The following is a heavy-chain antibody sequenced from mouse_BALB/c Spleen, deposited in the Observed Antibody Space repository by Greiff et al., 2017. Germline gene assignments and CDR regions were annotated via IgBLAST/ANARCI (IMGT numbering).Heavy chain of an antibody. CDR2: IYPYNGGT. CDR1: GYTFTDYN. CDR3: AMSSGYLGGAMDY. D-gene: IGHD3-1*01. Sequence: VQLQQSGPELVKPGASVKISCKASGYTFTDYNMHWVKQSHGKSLEWIGYIYPYNGGTGYNQKFKSKATLTVDNSSSTAYMELRSLTSEDSAVYYCAMSSGYLGGAMDYWGQGTSVTVSS. J-gene: IGHJ4*01. V-gene: IGHV1S29*02.